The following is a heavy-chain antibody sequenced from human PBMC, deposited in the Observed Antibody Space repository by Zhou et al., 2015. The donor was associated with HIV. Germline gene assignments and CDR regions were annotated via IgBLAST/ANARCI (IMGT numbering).Heavy chain of an antibody. CDR3: AIGFSSSGWYGYFDY. V-gene: IGHV1-69*15. Sequence: QVQLVQSGSEVKKPGSSVKVSCRASGGSFSDHVINWVRQAPGQGLEWMGNIIPLFDKPNYAQKFQGRVTITADESTSTAYMELSSLRSEDTAVYYCAIGFSSSGWYGYFDYWGQGTLVHRLL. CDR2: IIPLFDKP. J-gene: IGHJ4*02. D-gene: IGHD6-19*01. CDR1: GGSFSDHV.